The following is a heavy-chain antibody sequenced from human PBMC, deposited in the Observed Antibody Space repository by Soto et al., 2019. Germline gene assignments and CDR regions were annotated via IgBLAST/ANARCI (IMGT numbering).Heavy chain of an antibody. D-gene: IGHD2-2*01. J-gene: IGHJ4*02. V-gene: IGHV5-51*01. CDR3: ANWRSSNWFDY. CDR2: IHSVDSNA. CDR1: VYRFIPSS. Sequence: GESLKISCTGSVYRFIPSSIGWVRHMPGKVLEWMCNIHSVDSNARYSPSFPGQVTISVDKSISTAYLQLNSLKASETALYYCANWRSSNWFDYWGKGTLVTYPQ.